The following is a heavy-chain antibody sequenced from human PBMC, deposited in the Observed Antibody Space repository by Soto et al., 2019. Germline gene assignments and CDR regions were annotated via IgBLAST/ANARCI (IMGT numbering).Heavy chain of an antibody. CDR3: AGNDYGDKTLDY. CDR1: GGSISSYY. J-gene: IGHJ4*02. V-gene: IGHV4-59*01. Sequence: SETLSLTCTVSGGSISSYYWSWIRQPPGKGLEWIGYIYYSGSTNYNPSLKSRVTISVDTSKNQFSLKLSSVTAADTAVYYCAGNDYGDKTLDYWGQGTLVTVSS. CDR2: IYYSGST. D-gene: IGHD4-17*01.